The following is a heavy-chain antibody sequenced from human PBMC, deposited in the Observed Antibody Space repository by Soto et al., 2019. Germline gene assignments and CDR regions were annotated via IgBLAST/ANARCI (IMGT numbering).Heavy chain of an antibody. CDR2: ISAKKGNT. V-gene: IGHV1-18*04. D-gene: IGHD2-15*01. J-gene: IGHJ6*02. CDR3: AREILSPDFYFHGMDV. Sequence: GASVKVSCTASGYTFTSYGISWVRQAPGQGLEWMGWISAKKGNTRYAQKFQGRVTMTTDTSTSTAYMELRSLRSDDTAVYYCAREILSPDFYFHGMDVWGQGTTVTVSS. CDR1: GYTFTSYG.